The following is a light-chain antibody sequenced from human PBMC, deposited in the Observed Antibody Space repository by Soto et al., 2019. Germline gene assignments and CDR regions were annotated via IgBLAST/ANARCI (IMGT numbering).Light chain of an antibody. Sequence: DIQMTQSPSSLSASIGDRVTISCRASQSISTYLNWYRQKPRKAPELLIYGASTLQSGVPSRFSGSGSGTDFTLPISSLQPEDFATYFCQRSYSNPPTFGPGTKVEV. V-gene: IGKV1-39*01. CDR2: GAS. CDR3: QRSYSNPPT. CDR1: QSISTY. J-gene: IGKJ1*01.